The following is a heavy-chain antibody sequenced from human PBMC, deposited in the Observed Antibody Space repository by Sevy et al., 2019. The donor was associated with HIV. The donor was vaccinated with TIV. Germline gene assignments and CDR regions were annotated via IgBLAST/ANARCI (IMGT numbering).Heavy chain of an antibody. Sequence: ASVKVSCKASGGTFSSYAISWVRQAPGQGLEWMGGIIPIFGTANYAQKFQGRVTITADESTSTAYMELSSLRSEDTDVYYCARGLSSGSLADAFDLWGQGTMVTVSS. D-gene: IGHD1-26*01. CDR2: IIPIFGTA. V-gene: IGHV1-69*13. CDR1: GGTFSSYA. CDR3: ARGLSSGSLADAFDL. J-gene: IGHJ3*01.